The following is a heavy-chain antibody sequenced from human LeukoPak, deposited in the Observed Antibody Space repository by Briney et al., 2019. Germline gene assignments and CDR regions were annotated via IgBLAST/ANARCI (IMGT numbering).Heavy chain of an antibody. D-gene: IGHD6-6*01. V-gene: IGHV1-69*13. CDR1: GGTFSSYT. J-gene: IGHJ6*02. Sequence: ASAKVSCTASGGTFSSYTISWVRQAPGQGLEWMGGIIPIFGTANYAQKFQGRVTITADESTSTAYMELSSLRSEDTAVYYCARGRYSSSINSMDVWGQGTTVTVS. CDR2: IIPIFGTA. CDR3: ARGRYSSSINSMDV.